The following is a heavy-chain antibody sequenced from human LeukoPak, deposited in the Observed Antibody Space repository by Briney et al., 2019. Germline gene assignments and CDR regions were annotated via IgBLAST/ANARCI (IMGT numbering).Heavy chain of an antibody. D-gene: IGHD6-19*01. CDR1: GGSISSYY. J-gene: IGHJ6*03. V-gene: IGHV4-4*07. CDR2: IYTSGST. Sequence: SETLSLTCTVSGGSISSYYWSWIRQPAGKGLEWIGRIYTSGSTNYNPSLKSRVTISVDTSKNQFSLKLSSVTAADTAVYYCARDGYSSGWSGFYYYMDVWGKGTTVTISS. CDR3: ARDGYSSGWSGFYYYMDV.